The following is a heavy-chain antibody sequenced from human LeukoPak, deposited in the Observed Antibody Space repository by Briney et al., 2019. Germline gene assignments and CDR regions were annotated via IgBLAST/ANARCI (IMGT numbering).Heavy chain of an antibody. CDR2: ISYDGSNK. CDR3: ARVYCSSTSCFYYYYMDV. V-gene: IGHV3-30*19. J-gene: IGHJ6*03. D-gene: IGHD2-2*01. Sequence: PGGSLRLSCAASGFIFDHYGMYWVRQAPGKGLEWVAVISYDGSNKYYADSVKGRFTISRDNSKNTLYLQMNSLRAEDTAVYYCARVYCSSTSCFYYYYMDVWGKGTTVTVSS. CDR1: GFIFDHYG.